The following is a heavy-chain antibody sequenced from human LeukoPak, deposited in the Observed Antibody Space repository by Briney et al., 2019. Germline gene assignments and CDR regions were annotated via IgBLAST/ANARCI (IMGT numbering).Heavy chain of an antibody. J-gene: IGHJ5*02. V-gene: IGHV3-48*04. CDR2: ISSSSSTI. Sequence: GGSLRLSCAASGFIFSSYSMNWVRQAPGKGLEWVSYISSSSSTIYYADSVKGRFTISRDNAKNSLYLQMNSLRAEDTAVYYCARGGYYYGSGSYFNWFDPWGQGTLVTVSS. CDR3: ARGGYYYGSGSYFNWFDP. CDR1: GFIFSSYS. D-gene: IGHD3-10*01.